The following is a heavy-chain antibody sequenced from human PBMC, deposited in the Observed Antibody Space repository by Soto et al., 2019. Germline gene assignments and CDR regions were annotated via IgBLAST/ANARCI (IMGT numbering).Heavy chain of an antibody. Sequence: PGGSLRLSCAASGFAVSNSYMTWVRQTPGKGLECVSLLYSGGKTYYSDSVKGCFTISRDNSTNTLYLQMNDLRAEDTALYFCARGAGYCPGGTCYWLDSWGQGTVVTVSS. CDR3: ARGAGYCPGGTCYWLDS. CDR2: LYSGGKT. V-gene: IGHV3-53*01. CDR1: GFAVSNSY. J-gene: IGHJ5*01. D-gene: IGHD2-15*01.